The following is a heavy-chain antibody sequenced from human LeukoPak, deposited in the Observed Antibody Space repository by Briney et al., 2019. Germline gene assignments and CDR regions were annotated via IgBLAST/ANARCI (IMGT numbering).Heavy chain of an antibody. CDR3: AKDKRSVGATTFDY. CDR1: GFTFDDYA. J-gene: IGHJ4*02. CDR2: ISWNSGSI. V-gene: IGHV3-9*01. Sequence: PGGSLRLSCAASGFTFDDYAMHWVRQAPGKGLEWVSGISWNSGSIGYADSVKGRFTISRDNAKNSLYLQMNSLRAEDTALYYCAKDKRSVGATTFDYWGQGTLVTVSS. D-gene: IGHD1-26*01.